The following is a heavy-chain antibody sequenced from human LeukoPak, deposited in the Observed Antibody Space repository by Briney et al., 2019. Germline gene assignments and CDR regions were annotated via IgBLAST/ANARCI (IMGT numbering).Heavy chain of an antibody. D-gene: IGHD1-26*01. V-gene: IGHV1-69*13. CDR2: IIPIFGTA. J-gene: IGHJ3*02. CDR3: ARAPSKRPFGALTWGI. CDR1: GGTFSSYA. Sequence: GASVKVSCKASGGTFSSYAISWVRQAPGQGLEWMGGIIPIFGTANYAQKFQGRVTITADESTSTAYMELSSLRSEVTAVYYCARAPSKRPFGALTWGIWGQGTMVTVSS.